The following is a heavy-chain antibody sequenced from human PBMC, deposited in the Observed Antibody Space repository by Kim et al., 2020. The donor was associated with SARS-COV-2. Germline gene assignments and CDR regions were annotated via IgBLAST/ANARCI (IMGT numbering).Heavy chain of an antibody. Sequence: SETLSLTCAVYGGSFSGYYWSWIRQPPGKGLEWIGEINHSGSTNYNPSLKSRVTISVDPSKNQFSLKLSSVTAADTAVYYCARESRSVVVAATLYYFDYWGQGTLVTVSS. CDR1: GGSFSGYY. J-gene: IGHJ4*02. CDR3: ARESRSVVVAATLYYFDY. V-gene: IGHV4-34*01. D-gene: IGHD2-15*01. CDR2: INHSGST.